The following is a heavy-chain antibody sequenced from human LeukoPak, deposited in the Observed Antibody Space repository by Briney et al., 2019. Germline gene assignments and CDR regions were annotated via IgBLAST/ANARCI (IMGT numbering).Heavy chain of an antibody. D-gene: IGHD2-21*02. Sequence: PSETLSLTCTVSGGSISSYYWSWIRQPPGKGLEWIGHIYYSGSANYNPSLKSRVTISVDTSKNQFSLKLSSVTAADTAVYYCATEGGYCGGDCYFYWGPGALVTVSS. J-gene: IGHJ4*02. CDR3: ATEGGYCGGDCYFY. CDR1: GGSISSYY. V-gene: IGHV4-59*01. CDR2: IYYSGSA.